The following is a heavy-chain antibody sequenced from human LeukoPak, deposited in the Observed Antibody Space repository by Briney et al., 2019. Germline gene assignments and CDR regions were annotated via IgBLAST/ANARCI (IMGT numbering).Heavy chain of an antibody. CDR3: ARLEDGYSYFDY. D-gene: IGHD4-4*01. Sequence: PSETLSLTCTVSGGSISSYYWSWIRQPPGRGLEWIGYVYYSGSTNYNPSLKSRVTISVDTSENHFSLKLNSVTAADTAVYYCARLEDGYSYFDYWGQGTLVTVSS. CDR2: VYYSGST. CDR1: GGSISSYY. V-gene: IGHV4-59*08. J-gene: IGHJ4*02.